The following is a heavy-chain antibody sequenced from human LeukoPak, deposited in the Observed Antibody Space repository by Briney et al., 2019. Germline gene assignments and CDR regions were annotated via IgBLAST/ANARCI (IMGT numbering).Heavy chain of an antibody. D-gene: IGHD6-13*01. CDR1: GFTFSSYW. CDR2: ISGSGGST. V-gene: IGHV3-23*01. Sequence: GGSLRLSCAASGFTFSSYWMHWVRQAPGKGLVWVSVISGSGGSTYYAESVKGRFTISRDKSKNTLHLQMNSLRAEDTAIYYCAKTRSWYYFDYWGQGTLVTVSS. J-gene: IGHJ4*02. CDR3: AKTRSWYYFDY.